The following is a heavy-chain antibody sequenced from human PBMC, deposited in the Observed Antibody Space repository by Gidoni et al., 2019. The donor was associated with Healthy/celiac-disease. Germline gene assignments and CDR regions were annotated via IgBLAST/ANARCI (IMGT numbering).Heavy chain of an antibody. D-gene: IGHD3-10*01. CDR3: ARLLLLWFGELLYANWFDP. V-gene: IGHV4-39*01. CDR2: IYYSGST. Sequence: QLQLQESGPGLVKPSETLSLTCTVSGGSISSSSYYWGWIRQPPGKGLGWIGSIYYSGSTYYNPSLKSRVTISVDTSKNQFSLKLSSVTAADTAVYYCARLLLLWFGELLYANWFDPWGQGTLVTVSS. J-gene: IGHJ5*02. CDR1: GGSISSSSYY.